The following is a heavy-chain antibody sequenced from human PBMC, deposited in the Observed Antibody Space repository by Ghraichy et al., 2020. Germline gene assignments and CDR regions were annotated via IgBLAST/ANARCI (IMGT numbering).Heavy chain of an antibody. D-gene: IGHD2-2*02. V-gene: IGHV3-9*01. J-gene: IGHJ6*03. CDR2: ISWNSGSI. Sequence: LSLTCAASGFTFDDYAMHWVRQAPGKGLEWVSGISWNSGSIGYADSVKGRFTISRDNAKNSLYLQMNSLRAEDTALYYCAKDEGDCSSTSCYIGLGYMDVWGKGTTVTVSS. CDR3: AKDEGDCSSTSCYIGLGYMDV. CDR1: GFTFDDYA.